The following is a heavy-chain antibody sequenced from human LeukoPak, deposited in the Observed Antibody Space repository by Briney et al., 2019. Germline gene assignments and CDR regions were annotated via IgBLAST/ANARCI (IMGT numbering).Heavy chain of an antibody. V-gene: IGHV3-21*01. Sequence: GGSLRLSCAASGFTFSRYSMNWVRQAPGKGLEWVSSISTSSSYIYYADSVKGRFTISRDNAKNSLYLQMNSLRAEDTAVYYCARDLGSSWYVYFDYWGQGTLVTVSS. CDR1: GFTFSRYS. CDR3: ARDLGSSWYVYFDY. J-gene: IGHJ4*02. D-gene: IGHD6-13*01. CDR2: ISTSSSYI.